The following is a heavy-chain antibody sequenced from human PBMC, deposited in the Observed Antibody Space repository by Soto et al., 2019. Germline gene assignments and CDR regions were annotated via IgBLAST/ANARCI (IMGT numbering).Heavy chain of an antibody. D-gene: IGHD2-15*01. Sequence: PGGSLRLSCAASGFIFSSYWMSWIRQAPGKGLEWVANIKQDGSEQYYVDSVKGRFTISRDNAKNSLYLQMNSLRAEDTAVYYCATPKSTDVAARPSDYWGQGTLVTAPQ. CDR3: ATPKSTDVAARPSDY. CDR2: IKQDGSEQ. V-gene: IGHV3-7*01. CDR1: GFIFSSYW. J-gene: IGHJ4*02.